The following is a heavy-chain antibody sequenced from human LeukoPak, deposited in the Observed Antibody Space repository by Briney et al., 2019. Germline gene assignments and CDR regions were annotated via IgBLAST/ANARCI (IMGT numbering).Heavy chain of an antibody. CDR3: AREGNIVVVPAAGYFDY. J-gene: IGHJ4*02. CDR1: GGSISRGSYY. Sequence: PSQTLSLTCTVSGGSISRGSYYWSWIRQPAGKGLEWIGRIYTSGSTNYNPSLKSRVTISVDTSKNQFSLKLSSVTAADTAVYYCAREGNIVVVPAAGYFDYWGQGTLVTVSS. D-gene: IGHD2-2*01. CDR2: IYTSGST. V-gene: IGHV4-61*02.